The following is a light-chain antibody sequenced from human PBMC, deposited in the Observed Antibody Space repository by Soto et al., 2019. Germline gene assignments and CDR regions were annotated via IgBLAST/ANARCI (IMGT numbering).Light chain of an antibody. J-gene: IGKJ5*01. Sequence: EIVLTQSPATLSVSPGERATLSCRASQSVSSNLAWYQQKPGQAPRLLIHGASSRATGIPDRFSGGGSGTDFSLTISRLDPEDFAVYYCQQYSSSPITFGQGTRLEIK. CDR2: GAS. CDR3: QQYSSSPIT. CDR1: QSVSSN. V-gene: IGKV3-20*01.